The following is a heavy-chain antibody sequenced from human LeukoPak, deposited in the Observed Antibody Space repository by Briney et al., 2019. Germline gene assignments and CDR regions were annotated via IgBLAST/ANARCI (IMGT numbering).Heavy chain of an antibody. V-gene: IGHV1-2*02. Sequence: GASVKVSCKASGYTFTGYYMHWVPQAPGQGLEWMGWINPNSGGTNYAQKFQGRVTMTRDTSTSTVYMELSSLRSEDTAVYYCARDGLLESEWGQGTLVTVSS. CDR1: GYTFTGYY. CDR3: ARDGLLESE. CDR2: INPNSGGT. D-gene: IGHD3-3*01. J-gene: IGHJ4*02.